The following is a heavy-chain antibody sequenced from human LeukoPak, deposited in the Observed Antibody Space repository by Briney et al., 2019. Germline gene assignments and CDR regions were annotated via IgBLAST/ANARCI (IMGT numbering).Heavy chain of an antibody. J-gene: IGHJ4*02. V-gene: IGHV3-7*01. CDR3: ARFIAAPYYFDY. D-gene: IGHD6-13*01. Sequence: GGSLRLSCAASGFIFSGDWMTWVRQAPGKGLEWVANIKHDGSETYYVDSLRGRFTISRDNAKNSLYLQMNSLRAEDTAVYYCARFIAAPYYFDYWGRGTLVTVSS. CDR1: GFIFSGDW. CDR2: IKHDGSET.